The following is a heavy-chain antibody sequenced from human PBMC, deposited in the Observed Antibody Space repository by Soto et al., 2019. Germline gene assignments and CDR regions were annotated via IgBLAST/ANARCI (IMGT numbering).Heavy chain of an antibody. CDR3: ARDWKDSVVPAAIPPCFDP. D-gene: IGHD2-2*01. J-gene: IGHJ5*02. V-gene: IGHV1-18*01. Sequence: GASVKVSCKASGYTFTSYGISWVRQSPGQGLEWMGWISAYNGNTNYAQKLQGRVTMTTDTSTSTAYMELSSLRSEDTAVYYCARDWKDSVVPAAIPPCFDPWGQGTLVTVSS. CDR1: GYTFTSYG. CDR2: ISAYNGNT.